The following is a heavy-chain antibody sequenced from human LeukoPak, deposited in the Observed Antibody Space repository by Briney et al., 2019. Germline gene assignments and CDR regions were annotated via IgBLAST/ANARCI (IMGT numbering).Heavy chain of an antibody. CDR1: GGSISSYY. D-gene: IGHD7-27*01. CDR2: IFTTGST. CDR3: ARDRNWGRGYFDL. V-gene: IGHV4-4*07. J-gene: IGHJ2*01. Sequence: SETLSLTCTASGGSISSYYWSWIRQPAGKPLEWIGHIFTTGSTSYNPSLRTRVTISEDSSKDQFSLNLKSVTAADTAVYYCARDRNWGRGYFDLWGRGTLVIVSS.